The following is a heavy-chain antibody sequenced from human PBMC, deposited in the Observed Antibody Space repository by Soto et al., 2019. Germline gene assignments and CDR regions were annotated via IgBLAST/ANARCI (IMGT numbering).Heavy chain of an antibody. J-gene: IGHJ6*02. CDR2: IIPIFGTA. Sequence: QVQLVQSGAEVKKPGSSVKVSCKASGGTFSSYAISWVRQAPGQGLEWMGGIIPIFGTANYAQKFQGRVTITANESTSTAYMERSSLRSEDTAVYYCARVGGEVRFGELFFHYGMDVWGQGTTVTVSS. V-gene: IGHV1-69*01. CDR3: ARVGGEVRFGELFFHYGMDV. D-gene: IGHD3-10*01. CDR1: GGTFSSYA.